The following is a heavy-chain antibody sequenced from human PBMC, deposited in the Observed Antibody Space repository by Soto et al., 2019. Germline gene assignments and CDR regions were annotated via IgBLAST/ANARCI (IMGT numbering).Heavy chain of an antibody. D-gene: IGHD6-6*01. Sequence: QLQLQESGSGLVRPSQTLSLTCAVSGDSITRGGYSWTWIRQPPGKALEWIGNIYDSGSTSSNPSLKSRVTMAVDTAKNQFSLKLTSVTAADTAGYFCARGSSSYYDYGMDVWGQGITVTVSS. CDR2: IYDSGST. CDR1: GDSITRGGYS. CDR3: ARGSSSYYDYGMDV. J-gene: IGHJ6*02. V-gene: IGHV4-30-2*01.